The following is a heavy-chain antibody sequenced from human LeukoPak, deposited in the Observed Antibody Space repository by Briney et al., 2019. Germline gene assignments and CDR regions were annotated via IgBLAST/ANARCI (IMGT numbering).Heavy chain of an antibody. CDR3: ARFGITVVRGGKYYFDY. CDR1: GVSISNYY. V-gene: IGHV4-59*08. D-gene: IGHD3-10*01. CDR2: IYYSGAT. J-gene: IGHJ4*02. Sequence: SETLSLTCTVSGVSISNYYWSWLRQPPGKGLEWIGHIYYSGATNYNPSLKSRITISVDTSKNQFSLMLSSVTAADTAVYYCARFGITVVRGGKYYFDYWGQGTLVTVSS.